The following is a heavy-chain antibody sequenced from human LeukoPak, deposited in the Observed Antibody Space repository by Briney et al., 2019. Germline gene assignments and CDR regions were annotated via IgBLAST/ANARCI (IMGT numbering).Heavy chain of an antibody. CDR2: IWYDGSNK. J-gene: IGHJ4*02. CDR3: ARLEGGSSGPLDY. Sequence: GGSLRLSCAASGFTFSSYGMHWVRQAPGKGLEWVAVIWYDGSNKYYADSVKGRFTISRDNSKNTLYLQMNSLRAEDTAVYYCARLEGGSSGPLDYWGQGTLVTVSS. CDR1: GFTFSSYG. V-gene: IGHV3-33*01. D-gene: IGHD1-26*01.